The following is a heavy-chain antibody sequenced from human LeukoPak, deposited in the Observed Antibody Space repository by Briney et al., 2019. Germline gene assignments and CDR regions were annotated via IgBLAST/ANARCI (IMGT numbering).Heavy chain of an antibody. D-gene: IGHD3-22*01. J-gene: IGHJ4*02. Sequence: GGSLRLSCAASGLTFSSYSMNWVRQAPGKGLEWVSSISSSSSYIYYADSVKGRFTISRDNAKNSLYLQLNSLRAEDTAVYYCARALYYYDSSGYYIDQWGQGTLVTVSS. CDR1: GLTFSSYS. V-gene: IGHV3-21*01. CDR3: ARALYYYDSSGYYIDQ. CDR2: ISSSSSYI.